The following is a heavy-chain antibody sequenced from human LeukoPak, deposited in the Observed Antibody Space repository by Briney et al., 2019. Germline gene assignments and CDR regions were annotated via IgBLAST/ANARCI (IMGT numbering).Heavy chain of an antibody. D-gene: IGHD1-14*01. Sequence: SFHCSGYLFTSYCIIWVRQMPATGLEWMGKIDHSDSYNNHHPPFQGDATISGDKSISNAYLQWSSLKASDTAMYYCARSREPGAWTSFDHWGQGTLVTVSS. CDR3: ARSREPGAWTSFDH. J-gene: IGHJ4*02. CDR1: GYLFTSYC. V-gene: IGHV5-10-1*01. CDR2: IDHSDSYN.